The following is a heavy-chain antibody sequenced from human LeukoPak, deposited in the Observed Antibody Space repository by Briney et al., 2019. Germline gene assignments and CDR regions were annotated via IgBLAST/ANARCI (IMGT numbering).Heavy chain of an antibody. Sequence: ASVKVSCKVSGYTFTDYYMHWVQQAPRKGLEWMGLVDPEDGETIYAEKFQGRITITADTSTDTAYMELSSLRSEDTAVYYCAQDNWFDPWGQGTLVTVSS. CDR3: AQDNWFDP. CDR1: GYTFTDYY. J-gene: IGHJ5*02. CDR2: VDPEDGET. V-gene: IGHV1-69-2*01.